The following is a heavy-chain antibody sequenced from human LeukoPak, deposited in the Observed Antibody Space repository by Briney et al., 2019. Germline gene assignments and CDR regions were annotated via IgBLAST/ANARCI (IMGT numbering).Heavy chain of an antibody. D-gene: IGHD3-22*01. CDR2: ISAYNGNT. Sequence: ASVKVSCKASGYTFSRYSISWVRQAPGQGLEWMGWISAYNGNTNYAQKLQGRVTMTTDTSTSTAYMELRSLRSDDTAVYYCARGYYDSSGYSHDAFDIWGQGTMVTVSS. CDR1: GYTFSRYS. V-gene: IGHV1-18*01. J-gene: IGHJ3*02. CDR3: ARGYYDSSGYSHDAFDI.